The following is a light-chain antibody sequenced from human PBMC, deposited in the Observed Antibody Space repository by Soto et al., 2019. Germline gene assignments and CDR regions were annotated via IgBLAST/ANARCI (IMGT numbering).Light chain of an antibody. V-gene: IGKV1-12*01. CDR1: QDIRNT. CDR3: QESNCFPRT. CDR2: AAS. Sequence: ITQSPSSLSASVGDRVAIPCRASQDIRNTLAWYQQNPGKAPKLLIYAASSLQSGVPSRFSGSGSGTDFTLTISSLQPEDFATYYCQESNCFPRTFGQGARLEI. J-gene: IGKJ5*01.